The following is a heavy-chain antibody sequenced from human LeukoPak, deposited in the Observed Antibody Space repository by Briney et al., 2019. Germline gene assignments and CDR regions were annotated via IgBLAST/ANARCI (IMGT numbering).Heavy chain of an antibody. CDR1: GGSISSSSYY. Sequence: SETLSLTCTVSGGSISSSSYYWGWIRQPPGKGLEWIGYIYYSGSTYYNPSLKSRVTISVDTSKNQFSLKLSSVTAADTAVYYCARESIAARDSDYWGQGTLVTVSS. J-gene: IGHJ4*02. D-gene: IGHD6-6*01. CDR2: IYYSGST. CDR3: ARESIAARDSDY. V-gene: IGHV4-30-4*08.